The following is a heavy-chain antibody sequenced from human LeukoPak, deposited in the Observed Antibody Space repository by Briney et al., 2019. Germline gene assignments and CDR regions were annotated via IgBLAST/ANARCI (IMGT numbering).Heavy chain of an antibody. CDR2: ISYDGSNK. CDR3: AKDRFYCGGDCYPYYFDY. D-gene: IGHD2-21*02. J-gene: IGHJ4*02. V-gene: IGHV3-30*18. CDR1: GFTFSSYG. Sequence: GGSLRLSCAASGFTFSSYGMHWVRQAPGKGLEWVAVISYDGSNKYYADSVKGRFTISRDNSKNTLYLQMNSLIAEDTAVYYCAKDRFYCGGDCYPYYFDYWGQGTLVTVSS.